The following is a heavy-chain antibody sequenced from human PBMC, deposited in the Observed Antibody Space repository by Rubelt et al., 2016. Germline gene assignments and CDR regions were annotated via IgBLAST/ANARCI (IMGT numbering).Heavy chain of an antibody. CDR1: GGSFSGYY. J-gene: IGHJ1*01. V-gene: IGHV4-34*01. Sequence: QVQLQQWGAGLLKPSETLSLTCAVYGGSFSGYYWSWIRQPPGKGLEWIGEINHSGSTNYNPSLKGRVTISVDTSKNQFSLKLSSVTAADTAVYYCARGRYFQHWGQGTLVTVSS. CDR2: INHSGST. CDR3: ARGRYFQH.